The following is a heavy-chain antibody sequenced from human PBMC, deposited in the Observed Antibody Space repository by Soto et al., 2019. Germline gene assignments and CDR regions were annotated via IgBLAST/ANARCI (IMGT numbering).Heavy chain of an antibody. D-gene: IGHD3-3*01. Sequence: GASVKVSCKASGGTFSSYAISGVRQAPGQGLEWMGGIIPIFGTANYAQKFQGRVTITADESTSTAYMELSSLRSEDTAVYYCARQRFLEWLSSPRNYYYYGMDVWGQGTTVTVSS. J-gene: IGHJ6*02. CDR2: IIPIFGTA. V-gene: IGHV1-69*13. CDR3: ARQRFLEWLSSPRNYYYYGMDV. CDR1: GGTFSSYA.